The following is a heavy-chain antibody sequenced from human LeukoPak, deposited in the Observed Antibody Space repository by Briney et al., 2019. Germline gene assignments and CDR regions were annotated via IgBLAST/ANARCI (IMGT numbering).Heavy chain of an antibody. CDR2: IYENGGTT. D-gene: IGHD2-21*01. CDR1: GFTFRSHA. J-gene: IGHJ4*02. Sequence: GGSLRLSCVGSGFTFRSHAMSWVRQAPEKGLQFVSGIYENGGTTYYADSVKGRFSISRDNSKNTLYLQMDSLRGEDTAVYYCAKDFRIGYSAHFDYWGQGALVTVSS. CDR3: AKDFRIGYSAHFDY. V-gene: IGHV3-23*01.